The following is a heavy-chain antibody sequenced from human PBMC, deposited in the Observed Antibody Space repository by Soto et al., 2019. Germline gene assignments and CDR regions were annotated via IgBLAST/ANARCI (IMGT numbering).Heavy chain of an antibody. J-gene: IGHJ4*02. CDR3: ARDLSGSGD. CDR1: GFAFSSYA. Sequence: QVQLVESGGGVVQPGRSLRLPCAASGFAFSSYAMHWVRQAPGKGLEWVAVISYDGSNKYYADSVKGRFTISRDNSKNTLYLQMNSLRAEDTAVYYCARDLSGSGDWGQGTLVTVSS. V-gene: IGHV3-30-3*01. CDR2: ISYDGSNK. D-gene: IGHD3-10*01.